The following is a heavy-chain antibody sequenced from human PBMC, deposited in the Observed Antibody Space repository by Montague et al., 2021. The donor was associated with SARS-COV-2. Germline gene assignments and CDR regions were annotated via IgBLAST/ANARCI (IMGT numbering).Heavy chain of an antibody. V-gene: IGHV3-72*01. CDR1: GFTLSDYY. D-gene: IGHD4-11*01. CDR3: ARELYSNNARRGFYYYYYGMDV. J-gene: IGHJ6*02. Sequence: SLRLSCAASGFTLSDYYVGWVRQAPGKGLEWIGRSRNRANGYRTEYAASVAGRFAISRDDSQTSLFLQLSSLQLDDTAVYYCARELYSNNARRGFYYYYYGMDVWGRGTTVTVSS. CDR2: SRNRANGYRT.